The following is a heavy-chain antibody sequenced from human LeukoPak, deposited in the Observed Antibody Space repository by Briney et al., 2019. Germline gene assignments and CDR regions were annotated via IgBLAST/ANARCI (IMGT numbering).Heavy chain of an antibody. D-gene: IGHD3-22*01. CDR2: IKSDGKT. CDR3: ARAPSEIGGYYPEYFRH. CDR1: GITFSHYW. V-gene: IGHV3-74*01. J-gene: IGHJ1*01. Sequence: GGSLRLSCEASGITFSHYWMHWARQAPGKGLVWVSRIKSDGKTNYADSVKGRFTISRDNAKNTVSLQMNSLRAEDTGVYYCARAPSEIGGYYPEYFRHWGQGTLVTVSS.